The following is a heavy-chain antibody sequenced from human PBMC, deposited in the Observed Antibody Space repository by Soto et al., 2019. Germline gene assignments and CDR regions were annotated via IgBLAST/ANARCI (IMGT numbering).Heavy chain of an antibody. CDR3: ARGAGYSSSWYYYYGMDV. J-gene: IGHJ6*02. V-gene: IGHV4-59*01. CDR2: IYYSGST. CDR1: GGSFSSYY. Sequence: SETLSLTCAVYGGSFSSYYWSWIRQPPEKGLEWIGYIYYSGSTNYNPSLKSRVTISVDTSKNQFSLKLSSVTAADTAVYYCARGAGYSSSWYYYYGMDVWGQGTTVTVSS. D-gene: IGHD6-13*01.